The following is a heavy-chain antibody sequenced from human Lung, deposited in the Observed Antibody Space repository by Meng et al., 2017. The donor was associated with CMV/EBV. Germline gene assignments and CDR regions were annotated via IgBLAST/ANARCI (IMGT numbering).Heavy chain of an antibody. D-gene: IGHD4-11*01. V-gene: IGHV4-61*01. J-gene: IGHJ4*02. Sequence: ESLKISCTVSGGSVTSRSYYWSWIRQPPGKGLEWIGYLSNSGSRSNNPSLKSRVAISIDTSKNQVSLNLNSVTAADTAVYYCATSTGTRPRLTLDFWGQGTLVTVSS. CDR2: LSNSGSR. CDR1: GGSVTSRSYY. CDR3: ATSTGTRPRLTLDF.